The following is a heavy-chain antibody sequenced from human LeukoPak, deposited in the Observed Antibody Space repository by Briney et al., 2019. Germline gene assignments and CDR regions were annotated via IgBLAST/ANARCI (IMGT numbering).Heavy chain of an antibody. CDR1: GGSISSSSYY. D-gene: IGHD1-20*01. CDR3: ARVSRHLGSYNWNYLDY. V-gene: IGHV4-39*07. CDR2: IYYSGST. J-gene: IGHJ4*02. Sequence: SETLSLTCTVSGGSISSSSYYWGWIRQPPGKGLEWIGSIYYSGSTYYNPSLKSRVTISVDTSKNQFSLKLSSVTAADTAVYYCARVSRHLGSYNWNYLDYWGQGTLVTVSS.